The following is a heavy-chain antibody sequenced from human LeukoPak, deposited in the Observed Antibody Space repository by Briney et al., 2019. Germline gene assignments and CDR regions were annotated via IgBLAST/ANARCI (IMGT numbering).Heavy chain of an antibody. CDR3: AREFGGSASGAGY. J-gene: IGHJ4*02. D-gene: IGHD3-10*01. Sequence: PGGSLRLSCAASGFTFSFYSMNWVRQAPGKGLEWVSSMSVSSGLIYYADSVEGRFTVSRDNAKNSLYLQMNSLRAEDTAVYYCAREFGGSASGAGYWGQGTLVTVSS. V-gene: IGHV3-21*01. CDR1: GFTFSFYS. CDR2: MSVSSGLI.